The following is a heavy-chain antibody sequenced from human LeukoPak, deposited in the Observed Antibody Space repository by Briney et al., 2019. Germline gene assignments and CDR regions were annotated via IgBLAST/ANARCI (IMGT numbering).Heavy chain of an antibody. J-gene: IGHJ4*02. Sequence: GGSLRLSCAASGFTFSSYEMNWVRQAPGKGLEWVSYISSSGSTIYYADSVEGRFTISRDNAKNSLYLQMNSLRAEDTAVYYCARNDFWSGYYIIDYWGQGTLVTVSS. D-gene: IGHD3-3*01. CDR1: GFTFSSYE. V-gene: IGHV3-48*03. CDR3: ARNDFWSGYYIIDY. CDR2: ISSSGSTI.